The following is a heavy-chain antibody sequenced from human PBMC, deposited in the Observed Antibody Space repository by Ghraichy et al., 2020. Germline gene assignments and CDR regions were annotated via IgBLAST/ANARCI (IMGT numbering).Heavy chain of an antibody. J-gene: IGHJ4*02. CDR2: FDPEDGET. D-gene: IGHD3-10*01. CDR3: ATSDYGSGSYYNQFDY. V-gene: IGHV1-24*01. Sequence: ASVKVSCKVSGYTLTELSMHWVRQAPGKGLEWMGGFDPEDGETIYAQKFQGRVTMTEDTSTDTAYMELSSLRSEDTAVYYCATSDYGSGSYYNQFDYWGQGTLVTVSS. CDR1: GYTLTELS.